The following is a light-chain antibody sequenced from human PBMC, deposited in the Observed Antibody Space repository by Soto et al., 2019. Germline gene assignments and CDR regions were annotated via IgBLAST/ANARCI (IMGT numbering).Light chain of an antibody. Sequence: QSVLTQPASVSGSPGQSITISCTGTSSDEGSYNLVSWYQQYPGKAPKLMIYEDDERPSGVSNRFSGSKSGNTASLTISGLQAEDEADYYCYSYAGRSTSVFGGGTKLTVL. CDR2: EDD. J-gene: IGLJ2*01. CDR3: YSYAGRSTSV. V-gene: IGLV2-23*01. CDR1: SSDEGSYNL.